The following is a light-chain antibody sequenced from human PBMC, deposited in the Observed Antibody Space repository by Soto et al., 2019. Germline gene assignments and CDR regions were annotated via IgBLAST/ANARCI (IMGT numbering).Light chain of an antibody. V-gene: IGKV1-39*01. CDR2: AAS. J-gene: IGKJ1*01. CDR1: QSISSY. Sequence: DIQMTQSPSSLSASVGYRVTITCRSSQSISSYLNWYQQKPGKAPKLLLYAASSLQSGVPSRFSGSGSGTDFTLTISSLQPEDFATYYCQQSYSTPWTFGQGTKADIK. CDR3: QQSYSTPWT.